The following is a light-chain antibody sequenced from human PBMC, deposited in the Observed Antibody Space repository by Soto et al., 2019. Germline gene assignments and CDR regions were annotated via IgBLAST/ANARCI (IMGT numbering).Light chain of an antibody. V-gene: IGKV2-30*01. Sequence: DVVMTQSPLSLPVTLGQPASISCRSSQSLVYSDGNTYLHWFQQRPGQSPRRLIYKVSNRDSGVPDRFSGSGSGTDFKLNISRVEAEYVGVYYCMQGKHWPWTICKGTKVEIK. CDR3: MQGKHWPWT. CDR2: KVS. CDR1: QSLVYSDGNTY. J-gene: IGKJ1*01.